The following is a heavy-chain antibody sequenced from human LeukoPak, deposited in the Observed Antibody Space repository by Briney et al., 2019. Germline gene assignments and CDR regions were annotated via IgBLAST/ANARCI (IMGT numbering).Heavy chain of an antibody. CDR1: GGSFSGYY. CDR2: ITHGGSI. V-gene: IGHV4-34*01. CDR3: ARGVSRYGDLFVDY. D-gene: IGHD4-17*01. Sequence: SETLSLTCAVYGGSFSGYYWSWIRQPPGKGLEWIGKITHGGSINYNPSLKSRVTISVDTSKNQFSLNLSSVTAADTAVYYCARGVSRYGDLFVDYWGQGTLVTVSS. J-gene: IGHJ4*02.